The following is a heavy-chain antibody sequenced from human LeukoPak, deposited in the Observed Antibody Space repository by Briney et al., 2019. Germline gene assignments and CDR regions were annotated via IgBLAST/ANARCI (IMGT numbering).Heavy chain of an antibody. J-gene: IGHJ3*02. D-gene: IGHD2-21*01. CDR3: AKEGHTAHAFDI. V-gene: IGHV3-30*18. CDR2: ISYDGSNK. CDR1: GFTFSSYG. Sequence: GGSLRLSCAASGFTFSSYGMHWVRQAPGKGLAWVAVISYDGSNKYYADSVKGRFTISRDNSKNTLYLQMNSLRAEDTAVYYCAKEGHTAHAFDIWGQGTMVTVSS.